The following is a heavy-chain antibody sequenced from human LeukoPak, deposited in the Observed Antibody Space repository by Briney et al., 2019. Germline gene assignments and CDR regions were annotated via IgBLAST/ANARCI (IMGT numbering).Heavy chain of an antibody. CDR2: IYTSGST. V-gene: IGHV4-61*02. Sequence: PSQTLSLTCTVSGNSISSGDNYWSWIRQPAGKGLEWIGRIYTSGSTNYKPSLKSLVPISGETSKNQFSLRLSSVTAAHTAVYYCARASYSYDINGWVPFDYWGQGTLVTVSS. CDR1: GNSISSGDNY. CDR3: ARASYSYDINGWVPFDY. J-gene: IGHJ4*02. D-gene: IGHD3-22*01.